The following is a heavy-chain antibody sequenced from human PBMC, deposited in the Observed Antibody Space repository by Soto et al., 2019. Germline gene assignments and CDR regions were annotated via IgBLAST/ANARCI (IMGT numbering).Heavy chain of an antibody. J-gene: IGHJ6*02. CDR1: GGSISSSSYY. CDR2: IYYSGST. CDR3: ARLAGFGELISVGYYGMDV. V-gene: IGHV4-39*01. Sequence: SETLSLTCTVSGGSISSSSYYWGWIRQPPGKGLEWIGSIYYSGSTYYNPSLKSQVTISVDTSKKQFSLKLRSVTAADTTVYYCARLAGFGELISVGYYGMDVWGQGTTVT. D-gene: IGHD3-10*01.